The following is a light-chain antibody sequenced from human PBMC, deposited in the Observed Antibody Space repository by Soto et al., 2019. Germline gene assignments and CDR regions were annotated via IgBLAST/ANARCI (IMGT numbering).Light chain of an antibody. CDR1: QSVDTC. CDR3: QQFYRYPWP. Sequence: DIQMTQSPSTLSASVGDRVTITCRASQSVDTCLAWYQQKPGKAPHLLIYKASSIETGVPSRFSGSGSVTDFSLPLSSLQPDDFASYYCQQFYRYPWPFGQGTKVEIK. J-gene: IGKJ1*01. V-gene: IGKV1-5*03. CDR2: KAS.